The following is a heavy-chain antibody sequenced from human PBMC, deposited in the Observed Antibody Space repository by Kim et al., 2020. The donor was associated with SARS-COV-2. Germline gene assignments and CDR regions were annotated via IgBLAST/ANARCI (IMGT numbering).Heavy chain of an antibody. J-gene: IGHJ2*01. CDR1: GFTFSSYA. Sequence: GGSLRLSCAASGFTFSSYAMSWVRQAPGKGLEWVSAISGSGGSTYYADSVKGRFTISRDNSKNTLYLQMNSLRAEDTAVYYCAKDCFYDSRGYYHNWYFDLWGRRTKVTLSS. V-gene: IGHV3-23*01. CDR2: ISGSGGST. CDR3: AKDCFYDSRGYYHNWYFDL. D-gene: IGHD3-22*01.